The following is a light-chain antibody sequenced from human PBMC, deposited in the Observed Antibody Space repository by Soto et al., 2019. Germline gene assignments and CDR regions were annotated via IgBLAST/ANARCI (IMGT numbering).Light chain of an antibody. V-gene: IGKV3-11*01. Sequence: EIVLTQSPATLSLSPGERATLSCRASQSVSSYLAWYQQKPGQAPRLRIYDASNRATGIPARFSGSESGTDFTLTISSLEPEDFAVYYCQQRSNWPPFTFGAGTKVDIK. CDR3: QQRSNWPPFT. J-gene: IGKJ3*01. CDR1: QSVSSY. CDR2: DAS.